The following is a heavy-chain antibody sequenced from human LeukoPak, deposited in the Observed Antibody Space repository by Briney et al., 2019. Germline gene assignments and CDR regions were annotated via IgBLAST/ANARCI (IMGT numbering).Heavy chain of an antibody. D-gene: IGHD1-1*01. J-gene: IGHJ4*02. CDR2: VDPEDGET. Sequence: ASVKVSCKVSGYTFTDYYMHWVQQAPGKGLEWMGLVDPEDGETIYAEKFQGRVIITADTSTDTAYMELSSLRSEDTAVYYCATIPYLDLVRYWGQGTLVTVSS. CDR3: ATIPYLDLVRY. V-gene: IGHV1-69-2*01. CDR1: GYTFTDYY.